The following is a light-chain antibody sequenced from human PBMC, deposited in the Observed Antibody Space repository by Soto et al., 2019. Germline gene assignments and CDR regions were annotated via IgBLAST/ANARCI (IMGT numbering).Light chain of an antibody. V-gene: IGKV1-5*03. J-gene: IGKJ1*01. CDR2: KAS. Sequence: DIQMTQSPSTLSASVGDRVTITCRASQSISSWLAWYQQKPGKAPKLLIYKASSLESGAPSTFSGSGSGTEFSLTISSLQPDDFATYYCQQYNSYSWTFGQGTKVEIK. CDR1: QSISSW. CDR3: QQYNSYSWT.